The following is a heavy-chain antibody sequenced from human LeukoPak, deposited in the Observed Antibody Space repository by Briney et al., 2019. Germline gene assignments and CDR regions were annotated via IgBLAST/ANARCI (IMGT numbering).Heavy chain of an antibody. J-gene: IGHJ4*02. CDR2: ISSSSSTI. V-gene: IGHV3-48*04. D-gene: IGHD1-26*01. CDR1: GFTFSSYS. Sequence: GGSLRLSCAASGFTFSSYSMNCVRQAPGKGLEWVSFISSSSSTIYYADSVKGRFTISRDNAKNSLYLQMNSLRAEDTAVYYCARDRGGSYSAIDYWGQGTLVTVSS. CDR3: ARDRGGSYSAIDY.